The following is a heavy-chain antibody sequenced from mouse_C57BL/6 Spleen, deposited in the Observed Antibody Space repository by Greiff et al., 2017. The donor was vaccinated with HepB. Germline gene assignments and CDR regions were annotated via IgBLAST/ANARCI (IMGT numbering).Heavy chain of an antibody. V-gene: IGHV1-15*01. CDR3: TRKDYGGFAY. CDR1: GYTFTDYE. J-gene: IGHJ3*01. Sequence: VQLQQSGAELVRPGASVTLSCKASGYTFTDYEMHWVKQTPVHGLEWIGAIDPETGGTASNQKFKGKSILTAAKSSSTAYMELRSLTSEDSAVYYCTRKDYGGFAYWGQGTLVTVSA. D-gene: IGHD2-4*01. CDR2: IDPETGGT.